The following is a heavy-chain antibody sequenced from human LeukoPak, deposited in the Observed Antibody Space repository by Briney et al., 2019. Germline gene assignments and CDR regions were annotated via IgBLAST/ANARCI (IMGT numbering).Heavy chain of an antibody. D-gene: IGHD2-2*01. J-gene: IGHJ4*02. CDR3: ARDLGGSTSRSGDY. V-gene: IGHV3-73*01. CDR2: IRSKPNNYAT. Sequence: GGSLRLSCAASGFTFSGAAMHWVRQASGKGPEWVGHIRSKPNNYATAYAASVKGRFTISRDDSKNTAYLQMNSLRAEDTAVYYCARDLGGSTSRSGDYWGQGTLVTVSS. CDR1: GFTFSGAA.